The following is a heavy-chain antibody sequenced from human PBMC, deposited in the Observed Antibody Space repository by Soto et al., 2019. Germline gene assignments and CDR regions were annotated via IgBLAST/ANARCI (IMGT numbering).Heavy chain of an antibody. CDR2: IYYSGSA. CDR3: AGGGGSPDY. D-gene: IGHD1-26*01. V-gene: IGHV4-59*12. CDR1: GGSISSYY. J-gene: IGHJ4*02. Sequence: QVQLQESGPGLVKPSETLSLTCTVSGGSISSYYWSWIRQPPGKGLEWIGYIYYSGSANYNPSLKSGGALSVDPSKNQCSLKLSSVTAADTAVYYCAGGGGSPDYWGQGTLVTVSS.